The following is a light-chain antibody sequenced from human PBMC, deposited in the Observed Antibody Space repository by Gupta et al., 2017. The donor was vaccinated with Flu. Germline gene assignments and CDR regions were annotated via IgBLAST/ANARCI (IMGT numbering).Light chain of an antibody. CDR3: QQYDNWPPYT. Sequence: EIVMTQSPATLSVSPGERATISCRASQSVSSNLAWYQQKPGQAPRLLIYGASTRATGIPARFSGSGSATEFTLTISSLQSEDFAVFYGQQYDNWPPYTFGQGTKLEIK. CDR1: QSVSSN. V-gene: IGKV3-15*01. CDR2: GAS. J-gene: IGKJ2*01.